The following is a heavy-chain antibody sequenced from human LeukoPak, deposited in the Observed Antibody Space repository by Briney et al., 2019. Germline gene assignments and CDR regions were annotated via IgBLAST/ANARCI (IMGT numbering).Heavy chain of an antibody. Sequence: ASVKVSCKASGYTFTSYGISWVRQAPGQGLEWMGWISAYNGNTNYAQKLQGRVTMTRDTSTSTVYMELSSLRSEDTAVYYCATGPGGSEDAFDIWGQGTMVTVSS. CDR3: ATGPGGSEDAFDI. V-gene: IGHV1-18*01. CDR2: ISAYNGNT. D-gene: IGHD3-10*01. J-gene: IGHJ3*02. CDR1: GYTFTSYG.